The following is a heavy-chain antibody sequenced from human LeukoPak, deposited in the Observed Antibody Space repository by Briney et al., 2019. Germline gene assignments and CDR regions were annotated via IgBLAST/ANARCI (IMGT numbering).Heavy chain of an antibody. Sequence: KSRVTISVDTSKNLFSLKLSSVTAADTAVYYCARGTPYYYYGMDVWGQGTTVTVSS. V-gene: IGHV4-34*01. J-gene: IGHJ6*02. CDR3: ARGTPYYYYGMDV.